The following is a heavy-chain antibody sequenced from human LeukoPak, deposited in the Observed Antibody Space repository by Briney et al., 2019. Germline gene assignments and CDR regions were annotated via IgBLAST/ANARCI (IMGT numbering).Heavy chain of an antibody. CDR3: ARGNTMVPDS. J-gene: IGHJ5*01. CDR1: GYAFTNYG. D-gene: IGHD3-10*01. Sequence: GASVKVSCKASGYAFTNYGITWVRQAPGQGLEWMGWINNYSANTLYAQNIQGRATMATDTSTTTAYMELRSLRFDDTAVYYCARGNTMVPDSWGQGTLVTVSS. CDR2: INNYSANT. V-gene: IGHV1-18*04.